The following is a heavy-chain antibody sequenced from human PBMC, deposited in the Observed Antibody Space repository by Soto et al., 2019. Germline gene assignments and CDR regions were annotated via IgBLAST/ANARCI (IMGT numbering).Heavy chain of an antibody. CDR1: DGSLSSSAYS. D-gene: IGHD3-22*01. J-gene: IGHJ3*02. CDR2: IYQSGST. CDR3: ARELLFYDSDGFSWDDAFDI. V-gene: IGHV4-30-2*01. Sequence: SETLSLACGVSDGSLSSSAYSWSWIRQPPGKGLEWIGFIYQSGSTYYNPSLKSRVTMSLDRPKNQFSLKLSSVTAADTAVYYCARELLFYDSDGFSWDDAFDIWGQGTMVTVSS.